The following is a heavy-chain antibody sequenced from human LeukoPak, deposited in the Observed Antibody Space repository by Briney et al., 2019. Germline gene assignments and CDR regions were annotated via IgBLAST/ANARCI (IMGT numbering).Heavy chain of an antibody. J-gene: IGHJ5*02. Sequence: SETLSLTCTVSGGSISSYYWSWIRQPAGKGLEWIGRIYTSGSTNYNPSLKSRVTMSVDTSKNQFSLKLSSVTAADTAVYYCARGWEGVVVPAAPNWFDPWGQGTLVTVSS. CDR3: ARGWEGVVVPAAPNWFDP. V-gene: IGHV4-4*07. CDR2: IYTSGST. CDR1: GGSISSYY. D-gene: IGHD2-2*01.